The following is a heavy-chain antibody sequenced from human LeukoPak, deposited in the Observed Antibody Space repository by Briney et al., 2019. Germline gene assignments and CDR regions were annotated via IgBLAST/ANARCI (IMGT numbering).Heavy chain of an antibody. D-gene: IGHD6-13*01. V-gene: IGHV4-61*05. Sequence: SETLSLTCTVSGGSISSSSYYWTWIRQPPGKGLEWIGSLYYSGSTNYNPSLKSRVTISVDTSKNQFSLKLSSVTAADTAVYYCARHGGAAYSSSWLRYWGQGTLVTVSS. J-gene: IGHJ4*02. CDR1: GGSISSSSYY. CDR2: LYYSGST. CDR3: ARHGGAAYSSSWLRY.